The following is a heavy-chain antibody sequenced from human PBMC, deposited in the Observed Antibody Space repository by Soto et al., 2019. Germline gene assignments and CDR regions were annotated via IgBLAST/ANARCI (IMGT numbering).Heavy chain of an antibody. J-gene: IGHJ3*02. V-gene: IGHV3-21*01. CDR1: GFTFSSYS. CDR2: ISSSSSYI. D-gene: IGHD2-2*01. CDR3: ARSRTSRPSDAFDI. Sequence: PGGSLRLSCAASGFTFSSYSMNWVRQAPGKGLEWVSSISSSSSYIYYADSVKGRFTISRDNAKNSLYLQMNSLRAEDTAVYYCARSRTSRPSDAFDIWGQGTMVIVSS.